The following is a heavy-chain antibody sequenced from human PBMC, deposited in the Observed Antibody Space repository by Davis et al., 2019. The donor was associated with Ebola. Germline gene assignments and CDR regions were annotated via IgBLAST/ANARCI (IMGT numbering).Heavy chain of an antibody. CDR1: GFTFSSYW. V-gene: IGHV3-7*03. Sequence: GGSLRLSCAASGFTFSSYWMSWVRQAPGKGLEWVANIKQDGSEKYYVDSVKGRFTISRDNAKNSLYLQMNSLRAEDTAVYYCARDRQLYSGYDNFDYWGQGTLVTVSS. CDR2: IKQDGSEK. CDR3: ARDRQLYSGYDNFDY. J-gene: IGHJ4*02. D-gene: IGHD5-12*01.